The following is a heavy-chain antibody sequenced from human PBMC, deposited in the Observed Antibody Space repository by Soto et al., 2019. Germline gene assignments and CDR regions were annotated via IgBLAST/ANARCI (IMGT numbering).Heavy chain of an antibody. CDR2: INSDGSST. D-gene: IGHD6-19*01. CDR1: GFTFSSYW. Sequence: RRLSCAASGFTFSSYWMHWVRQAPGKGLVWVSRINSDGSSTSYADSVKGRFTISRDNAKNTLYLQMNSLRAEDTAVYYCARGLPYHSGWFDYWGQGTLVTVSS. J-gene: IGHJ4*02. V-gene: IGHV3-74*01. CDR3: ARGLPYHSGWFDY.